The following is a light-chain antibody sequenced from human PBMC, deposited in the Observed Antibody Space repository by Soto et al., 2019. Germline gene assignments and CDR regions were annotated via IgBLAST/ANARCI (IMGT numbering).Light chain of an antibody. V-gene: IGKV3-11*01. CDR2: DAS. CDR1: ESVSKY. Sequence: EIVLTQSPGTLSLSPGERATLSCRASESVSKYLAWYQQKPGQAPRLLIYDASKRATGIPARFSGSLSGTDFTLTISSLEPEDFAVYDCQQRDIWPWTFGQGTKVDI. CDR3: QQRDIWPWT. J-gene: IGKJ1*01.